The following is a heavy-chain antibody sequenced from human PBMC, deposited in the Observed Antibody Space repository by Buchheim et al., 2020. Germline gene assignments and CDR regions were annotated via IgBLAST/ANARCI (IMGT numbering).Heavy chain of an antibody. CDR2: ISGIGGST. V-gene: IGHV3-23*01. Sequence: EVQLLESGGGLVQPGGSLRLSCAASGFTFSSYAMSWVRQAPGKGLEWVSAISGIGGSTYYADSVKGRFTISRDNSKNTLYLQMNSLRAEDTAVYYCARNIAVAGTLLFGWYFDLWGRGTL. D-gene: IGHD6-19*01. CDR1: GFTFSSYA. CDR3: ARNIAVAGTLLFGWYFDL. J-gene: IGHJ2*01.